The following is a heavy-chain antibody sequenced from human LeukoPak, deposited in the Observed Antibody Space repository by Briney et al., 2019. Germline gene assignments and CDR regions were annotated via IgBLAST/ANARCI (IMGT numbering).Heavy chain of an antibody. CDR3: ARGQWLPVFDF. J-gene: IGHJ4*02. CDR1: GFSISGYY. D-gene: IGHD3-22*01. V-gene: IGHV4-38-2*02. CDR2: IYHSGST. Sequence: SETLSLTCTVSGFSISGYYWGWIRQPPGKGLEWIGTIYHSGSTSYNPSLKSRVTMSADTSKNQFSLKLSSVTAADTAVYYCARGQWLPVFDFWGQGTLVTVSS.